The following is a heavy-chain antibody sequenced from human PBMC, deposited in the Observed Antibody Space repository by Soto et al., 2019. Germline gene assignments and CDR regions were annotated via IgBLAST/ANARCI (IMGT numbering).Heavy chain of an antibody. V-gene: IGHV1-3*01. CDR3: AKNVVPLSPDLYFDY. CDR1: GYTFTSYA. J-gene: IGHJ4*02. Sequence: ASVKVSCKASGYTFTSYAMHWVRQAPGQRLEWMGWINAGNGNTKYSQKFQGRVTITRDTSASTAYMELSSLRSEDTAVYYCAKNVVPLSPDLYFDYWGQGTLVTVSS. D-gene: IGHD3-16*01. CDR2: INAGNGNT.